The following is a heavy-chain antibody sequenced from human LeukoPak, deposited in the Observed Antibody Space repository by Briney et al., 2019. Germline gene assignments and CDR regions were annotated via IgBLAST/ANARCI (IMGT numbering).Heavy chain of an antibody. D-gene: IGHD6-6*01. Sequence: ASVKVSCKASVGTFSSYAISWVRQAPGQGLEWVGGIIPIFGTAKCAQKFQGRVTITTDKSTSTAYMELSSLRSADTPVYYRPRNPYVSYSSSYLSYYYMDVWGKGTTVTVSS. V-gene: IGHV1-69*05. CDR2: IIPIFGTA. CDR1: VGTFSSYA. CDR3: PRNPYVSYSSSYLSYYYMDV. J-gene: IGHJ6*03.